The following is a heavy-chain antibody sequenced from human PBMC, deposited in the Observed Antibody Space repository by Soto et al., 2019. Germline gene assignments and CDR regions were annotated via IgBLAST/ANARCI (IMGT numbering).Heavy chain of an antibody. CDR2: IYYSGST. Sequence: SETLSLTCTVSGGSISSSSYYWGWIRQPPGKGLEWIGSIYYSGSTYYNPSLKSRVTISVDTSKNQFSLKLSSVTAADTAVYYCARLEGLLYEDFNWFDPWGQGTLVTVSS. CDR1: GGSISSSSYY. D-gene: IGHD3-3*01. J-gene: IGHJ5*02. CDR3: ARLEGLLYEDFNWFDP. V-gene: IGHV4-39*01.